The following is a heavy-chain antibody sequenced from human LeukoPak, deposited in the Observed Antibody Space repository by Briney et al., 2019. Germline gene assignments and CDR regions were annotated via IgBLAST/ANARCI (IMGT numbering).Heavy chain of an antibody. Sequence: GGSLRLSCGASGFTFSSYAMSWVRQTPGRGLEWIAGVSPSGGWTIYADSAEGRFTISRDNSNDTVYLQLSSLRAEDSALYYCAKVRGVYCSSPACYYYDAWGQGTPVTVSS. V-gene: IGHV3-23*01. CDR3: AKVRGVYCSSPACYYYDA. CDR1: GFTFSSYA. J-gene: IGHJ4*02. D-gene: IGHD2-2*01. CDR2: VSPSGGWT.